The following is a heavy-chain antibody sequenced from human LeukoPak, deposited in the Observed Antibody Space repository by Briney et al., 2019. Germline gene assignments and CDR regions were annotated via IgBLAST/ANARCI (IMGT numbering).Heavy chain of an antibody. Sequence: GGSLRLSCAGSGFIFNNYAMHWVRQPPGKGLEWVSGISWNSGSIDYADSVKGRFTISRDNAKNSLYLQMNSLRAEDTAVYYCARSFPMYYHDSSGPRWGQGTLVTVSS. CDR3: ARSFPMYYHDSSGPR. CDR2: ISWNSGSI. V-gene: IGHV3-9*01. J-gene: IGHJ4*02. CDR1: GFIFNNYA. D-gene: IGHD3-22*01.